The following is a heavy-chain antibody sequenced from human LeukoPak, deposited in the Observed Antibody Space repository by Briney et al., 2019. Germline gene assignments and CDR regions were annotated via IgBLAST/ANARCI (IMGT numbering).Heavy chain of an antibody. CDR3: ASAGDYYDSSGYYYRSFDY. J-gene: IGHJ4*02. V-gene: IGHV3-21*01. D-gene: IGHD3-22*01. Sequence: GGSLRLSCAASGFTFSSYGMNWVRQAPGKGLEWVSSISSSSSYIYYADSVKGRFTISRDNAKNSLYLQMNSLRAEDTAVYYCASAGDYYDSSGYYYRSFDYWGQGTLVTVSS. CDR2: ISSSSSYI. CDR1: GFTFSSYG.